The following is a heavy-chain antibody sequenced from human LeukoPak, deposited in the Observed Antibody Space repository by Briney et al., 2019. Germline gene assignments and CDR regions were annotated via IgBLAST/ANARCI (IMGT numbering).Heavy chain of an antibody. CDR2: INWNSALI. CDR3: ARGSEYTSSTNYYFDY. J-gene: IGHJ4*02. V-gene: IGHV3-9*01. Sequence: GGSLRLSCATSGFIFDDYALHWVRQAPGKGLEWVSSINWNSALIVYVDSVKGRFTISRDNAKKSLFLHMNSLRVEDTAVYYCARGSEYTSSTNYYFDYWGQGTLVTVSS. D-gene: IGHD6-6*01. CDR1: GFIFDDYA.